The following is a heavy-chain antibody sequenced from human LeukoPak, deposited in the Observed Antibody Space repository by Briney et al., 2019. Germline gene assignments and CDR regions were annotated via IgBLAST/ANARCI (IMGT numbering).Heavy chain of an antibody. CDR2: ISAYNVII. Sequence: SSVKVSCKASGYTFTRYGNSWVRQAPGQGLEWMGWISAYNVIINYSHKLQGRVTMTTDTSTSTAYMELWSLRSEDTAVYYRASHVGRRGYGTFDIWGQGTMVTVSS. V-gene: IGHV1-18*01. CDR3: ASHVGRRGYGTFDI. J-gene: IGHJ3*02. CDR1: GYTFTRYG. D-gene: IGHD5-12*01.